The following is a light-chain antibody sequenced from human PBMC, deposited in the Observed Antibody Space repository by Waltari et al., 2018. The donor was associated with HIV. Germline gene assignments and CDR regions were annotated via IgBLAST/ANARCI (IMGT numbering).Light chain of an antibody. Sequence: DIRMTQSPSSVSASVGDSVTITCRASQPISSLLAWYQPKPGRPPSLLVYRASILQTGVPSRFTGNGSAIDFALSIASLQPDDSGIYYCQQAKSFPHTFGGGTRVEI. J-gene: IGKJ4*01. CDR2: RAS. CDR1: QPISSL. CDR3: QQAKSFPHT. V-gene: IGKV1-12*01.